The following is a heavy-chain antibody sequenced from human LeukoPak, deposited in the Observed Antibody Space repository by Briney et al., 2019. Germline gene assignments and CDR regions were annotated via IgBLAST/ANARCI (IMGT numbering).Heavy chain of an antibody. CDR2: IYHSGST. V-gene: IGHV4-4*02. CDR1: GGSISSSNW. CDR3: ARQGVRGVLISWIDY. J-gene: IGHJ4*02. D-gene: IGHD3-10*01. Sequence: SGTLSLTCAVSGGSISSSNWWSWVRQPPGKGLEWIGEIYHSGSTNYNPSLKSRVTISVDTSKNQFSLKLSSVTAADTAVYYCARQGVRGVLISWIDYWGQGTLVTVSS.